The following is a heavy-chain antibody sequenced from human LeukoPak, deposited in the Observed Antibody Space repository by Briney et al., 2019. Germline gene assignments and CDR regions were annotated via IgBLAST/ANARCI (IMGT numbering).Heavy chain of an antibody. Sequence: GASVKVSCRASGYTFTGNYMHWVRQAPGQGLEWMGWINPNSGGTNYAQKFQGRVTMTRDTSISTVYMELSRLRSDDTAVYYCAVDYGGNSAYDYWGQGTLVTVSS. V-gene: IGHV1-2*02. D-gene: IGHD4-23*01. CDR2: INPNSGGT. CDR3: AVDYGGNSAYDY. J-gene: IGHJ4*02. CDR1: GYTFTGNY.